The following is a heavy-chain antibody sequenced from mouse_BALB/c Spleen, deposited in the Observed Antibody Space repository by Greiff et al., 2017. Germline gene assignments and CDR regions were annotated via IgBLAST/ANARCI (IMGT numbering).Heavy chain of an antibody. CDR1: GYTFTSYY. Sequence: QVQLKQSGPELVKPGASVRISCKASGYTFTSYYIHWVKQRPGQGLEWIGWIYPGNVNTKYNEKFKGKATLTADKSSSTAYMQLSSLTSEDSAVYFCARGDPFDYWGQGTTLTVSS. CDR3: ARGDPFDY. V-gene: IGHV1S56*01. D-gene: IGHD3-3*01. J-gene: IGHJ2*01. CDR2: IYPGNVNT.